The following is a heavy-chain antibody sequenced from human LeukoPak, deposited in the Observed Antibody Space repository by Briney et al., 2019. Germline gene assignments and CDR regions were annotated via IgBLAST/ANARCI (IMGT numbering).Heavy chain of an antibody. J-gene: IGHJ4*02. Sequence: GASVKVSCKASGYTFTSYGISWVRQAPGQWLEWMGWISAYNGNTNYAQKLQGRVTMTTDTSTSTAYMELRSLRSDDTAVYYCARAEDYDFWSGPPLDYWGQGTLVTVSS. CDR3: ARAEDYDFWSGPPLDY. CDR1: GYTFTSYG. CDR2: ISAYNGNT. D-gene: IGHD3-3*01. V-gene: IGHV1-18*01.